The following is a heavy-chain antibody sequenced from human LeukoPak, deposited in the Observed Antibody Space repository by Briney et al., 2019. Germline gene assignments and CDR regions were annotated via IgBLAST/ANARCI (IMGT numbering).Heavy chain of an antibody. CDR3: ARGYSYGDRRMDV. CDR2: ISGSGGST. D-gene: IGHD5-18*01. J-gene: IGHJ6*02. V-gene: IGHV3-23*01. Sequence: GGSLRLSCAASGFTFSSYAMSWVRQAPGKGLEWVSAISGSGGSTYYADSVKGRFTISRDNSKNSLYLQMNSLRAEDTAVYYCARGYSYGDRRMDVWGQGTTVTVSS. CDR1: GFTFSSYA.